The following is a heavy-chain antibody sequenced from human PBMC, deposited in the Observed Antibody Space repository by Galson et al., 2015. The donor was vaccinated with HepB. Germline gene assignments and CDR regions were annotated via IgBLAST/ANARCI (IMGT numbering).Heavy chain of an antibody. CDR3: AREYCGGDCYSDC. Sequence: SVKVSCKASGFTLTNYYMHWVRQAPGQGLESIGIINPSDGSTSYAQKFQGRVTMTRDTSTSTVYMELSSLRSEDTAVYYCAREYCGGDCYSDCWGQGTLVTVSS. CDR1: GFTLTNYY. V-gene: IGHV1-46*03. D-gene: IGHD2-21*02. J-gene: IGHJ4*02. CDR2: INPSDGST.